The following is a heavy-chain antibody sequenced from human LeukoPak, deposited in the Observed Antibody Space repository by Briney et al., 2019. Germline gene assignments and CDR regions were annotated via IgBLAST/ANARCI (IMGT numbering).Heavy chain of an antibody. J-gene: IGHJ4*02. CDR3: ARDRGSGWYVY. CDR1: GGSISSYY. D-gene: IGHD6-19*01. Sequence: SETLSLTCTVSGGSISSYYWSWIRQPAGKGLEWIGRIDTSGNTNYDPSLKSRITMSVDTSKNQFSLKLSSVTAADTAVYYCARDRGSGWYVYWGQGTLVTVSS. V-gene: IGHV4-4*07. CDR2: IDTSGNT.